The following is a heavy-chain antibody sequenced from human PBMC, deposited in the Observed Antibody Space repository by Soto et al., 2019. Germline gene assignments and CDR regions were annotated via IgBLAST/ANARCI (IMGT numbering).Heavy chain of an antibody. J-gene: IGHJ6*02. CDR3: AKGGTTILSVSDYYYYGMDV. V-gene: IGHV3-23*01. D-gene: IGHD4-4*01. CDR1: GFTFSSYA. CDR2: ISGSGGST. Sequence: GGSLRLSCAASGFTFSSYAMSWVRQAPGKGLEWVSAISGSGGSTYYADSVKGRFTISRDNSKNTLYLQMNSLRAEDTAVYYCAKGGTTILSVSDYYYYGMDVWGQGTTVTVSS.